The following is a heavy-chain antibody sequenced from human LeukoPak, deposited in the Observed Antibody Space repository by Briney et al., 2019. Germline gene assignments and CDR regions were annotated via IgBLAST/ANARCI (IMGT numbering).Heavy chain of an antibody. Sequence: PGGSLRLSCMASQFTFDDYTLSWFRQAPGKGLGWVGFIRSKTYGGTTEYAASVKGRFTISREDSKSTAYLQMNSLKIEDTAVYYCTRAPGVGYCRGGDCSTYYMDVWGKGTTVTVSS. CDR1: QFTFDDYT. CDR2: IRSKTYGGTT. CDR3: TRAPGVGYCRGGDCSTYYMDV. J-gene: IGHJ6*03. V-gene: IGHV3-49*03. D-gene: IGHD2-15*01.